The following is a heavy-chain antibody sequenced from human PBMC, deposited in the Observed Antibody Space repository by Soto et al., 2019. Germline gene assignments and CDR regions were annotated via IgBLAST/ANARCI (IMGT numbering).Heavy chain of an antibody. Sequence: QVQLVESGGGLVKPGGSLRLSCAVSGFTFSDYYMTWIRQAPGKGLEWVSHSRSSTSHTNYADSVKGRFTISRDNAKNPLFLQMNSLRAEDTAVYYCARGRGAAADYFDFWGQGTLVTVSS. J-gene: IGHJ4*02. CDR3: ARGRGAAADYFDF. CDR2: SRSSTSHT. D-gene: IGHD6-13*01. CDR1: GFTFSDYY. V-gene: IGHV3-11*05.